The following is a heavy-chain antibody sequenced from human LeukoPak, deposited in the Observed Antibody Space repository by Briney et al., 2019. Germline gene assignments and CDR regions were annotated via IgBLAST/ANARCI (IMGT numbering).Heavy chain of an antibody. J-gene: IGHJ4*02. Sequence: ASVKVSCKASGYTFTSNYMHWVRQAPGQGLEWMGVIAPSSGTTSYAQKFQGRVTMTRDTSASTLYMELSSLTSEDTAVYYCARASGSSAVPFDYWGQGTLVTVSS. V-gene: IGHV1-46*01. D-gene: IGHD3-10*01. CDR3: ARASGSSAVPFDY. CDR2: IAPSSGTT. CDR1: GYTFTSNY.